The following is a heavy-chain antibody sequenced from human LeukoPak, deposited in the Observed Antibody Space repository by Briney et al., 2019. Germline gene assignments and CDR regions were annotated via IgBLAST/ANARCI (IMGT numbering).Heavy chain of an antibody. V-gene: IGHV1-18*01. Sequence: ASVKVSCKASGYTFTSYGISWVRQAPGQGLEWMGWISAYNGNTNYAQKLQGRVTMTTDTSTSTAYMELRSLRSDDTAVYYCATFTGIVVVNNGRDYWGQGTLVTVSS. D-gene: IGHD3-22*01. J-gene: IGHJ4*02. CDR2: ISAYNGNT. CDR1: GYTFTSYG. CDR3: ATFTGIVVVNNGRDY.